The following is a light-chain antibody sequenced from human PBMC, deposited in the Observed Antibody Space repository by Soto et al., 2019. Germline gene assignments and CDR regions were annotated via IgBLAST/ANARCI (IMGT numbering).Light chain of an antibody. V-gene: IGKV2-28*01. J-gene: IGKJ4*01. CDR3: MQAIQN. CDR2: LGS. Sequence: IFMSHCPRSLPVIPGEPAAISCRSSLSLLHSNEHNYLDCCLQQPGQSPHLLIYLGSNRASGVPDRFSGSGPGADFTTKISGLEDEHAGVYYCMQAIQNFGGGTKVDIK. CDR1: LSLLHSNEHNY.